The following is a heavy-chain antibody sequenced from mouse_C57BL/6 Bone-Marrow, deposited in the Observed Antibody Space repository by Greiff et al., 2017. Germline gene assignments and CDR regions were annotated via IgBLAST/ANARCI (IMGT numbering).Heavy chain of an antibody. V-gene: IGHV1-55*01. CDR2: IYPGSGST. J-gene: IGHJ1*03. CDR1: GYTFTSYW. Sequence: VQLQQPGAELVKPGASVKMSCKASGYTFTSYWITWVKQRPGQGLEWIGDIYPGSGSTNYNEKFKSKATLTVDTSSSTAYMQLSSLTSEDSAVYYCARSNYDYDGDWYFDVWGTGTTVTVSS. D-gene: IGHD2-4*01. CDR3: ARSNYDYDGDWYFDV.